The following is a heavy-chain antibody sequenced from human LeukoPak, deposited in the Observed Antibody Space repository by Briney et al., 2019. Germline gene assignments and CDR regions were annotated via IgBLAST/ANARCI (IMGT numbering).Heavy chain of an antibody. CDR1: GFTFSNYW. D-gene: IGHD5-18*01. V-gene: IGHV3-74*01. Sequence: PGGSLRLSCAASGFTFSNYWMHWVRQAPGKGLVWVSRINSDGSITSYADSVKGRFTISRDNSKNTLYLEMNSLRAEDTAVYYCARHLSGVTGYTYGRGIDYWGQGTLVTVSS. CDR3: ARHLSGVTGYTYGRGIDY. J-gene: IGHJ4*02. CDR2: INSDGSIT.